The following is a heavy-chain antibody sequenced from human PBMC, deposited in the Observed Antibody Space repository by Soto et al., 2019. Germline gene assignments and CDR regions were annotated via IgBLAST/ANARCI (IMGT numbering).Heavy chain of an antibody. D-gene: IGHD3-3*01. CDR1: GFTFSSYG. CDR3: AKEEGGDFWSGYFDY. Sequence: QVQLVESGGGVVQPGRSLRLSCAASGFTFSSYGMHWVRQAPGKGLEWVAVISYDGSNKYYADSVKVRFTLSRDNSKKTLYLQMNSLRAEDTAVYYCAKEEGGDFWSGYFDYWGPGTLVTVSS. CDR2: ISYDGSNK. J-gene: IGHJ4*02. V-gene: IGHV3-30*18.